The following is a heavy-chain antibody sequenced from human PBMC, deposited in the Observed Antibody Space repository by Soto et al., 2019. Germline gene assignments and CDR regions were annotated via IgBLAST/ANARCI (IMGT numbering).Heavy chain of an antibody. J-gene: IGHJ6*03. V-gene: IGHV1-3*01. CDR2: INGDNGNT. CDR1: GYSFKTYS. CDR3: ARGGYCSGGSCYLRGDYYYYMDV. D-gene: IGHD2-15*01. Sequence: VKVSCKASGYSFKTYSMHWACQDTGQRLEWMGWINGDNGNTRYSQKFQGRVTMTRDTSASTVYMELSSLRSEDTAVYYCARGGYCSGGSCYLRGDYYYYMDVWGKGTTVTVSS.